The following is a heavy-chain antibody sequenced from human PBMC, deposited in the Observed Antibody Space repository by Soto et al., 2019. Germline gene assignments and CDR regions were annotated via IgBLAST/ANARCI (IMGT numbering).Heavy chain of an antibody. CDR2: ISGGGDST. CDR1: GFTFSTHA. D-gene: IGHD6-13*01. Sequence: GGSLRLSCAASGFTFSTHAMSWVRQAAGKGLEWVSSISGGGDSTYYADSVKGRFTISRDNSMNTLFLQMNSLRAEDTAVYYWAKILAAAGIGSWGQGTLVTVSS. CDR3: AKILAAAGIGS. V-gene: IGHV3-23*01. J-gene: IGHJ5*01.